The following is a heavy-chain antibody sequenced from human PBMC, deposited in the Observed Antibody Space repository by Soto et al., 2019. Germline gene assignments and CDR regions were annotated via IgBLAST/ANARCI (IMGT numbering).Heavy chain of an antibody. J-gene: IGHJ6*02. CDR2: IIPIFGTA. Sequence: QVQLVQSGAEVKKPGSSVKVSCKASGGTFSSYAISWVRQAPGQGLDWRGGIIPIFGTANYAQKFQGRVTITADESTSTAYMELSSLRSEDTAVYYCASLRVVAATPTYYYYGMDVWGQGTTVTVSS. V-gene: IGHV1-69*01. D-gene: IGHD2-15*01. CDR3: ASLRVVAATPTYYYYGMDV. CDR1: GGTFSSYA.